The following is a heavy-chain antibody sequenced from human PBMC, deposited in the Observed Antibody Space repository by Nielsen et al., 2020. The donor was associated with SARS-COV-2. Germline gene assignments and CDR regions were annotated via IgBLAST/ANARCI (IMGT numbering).Heavy chain of an antibody. CDR1: GFTFSSYG. CDR2: IWYDGSNK. J-gene: IGHJ3*02. CDR3: AKPPNSSGPDDAFDI. D-gene: IGHD3-22*01. Sequence: GGSLRLSCAASGFTFSSYGMHWVRQAPGKGLEWVAVIWYDGSNKYYADSVKGRFTISRDNAKNSLYLQMNSLRAEDTALYYCAKPPNSSGPDDAFDIWGQGTMVTVSS. V-gene: IGHV3-33*03.